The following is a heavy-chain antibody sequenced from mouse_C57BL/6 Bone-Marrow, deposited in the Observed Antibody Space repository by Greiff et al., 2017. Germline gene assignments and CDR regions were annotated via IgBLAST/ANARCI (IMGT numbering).Heavy chain of an antibody. J-gene: IGHJ3*01. CDR3: ARAPYYGSSSFAY. CDR2: IYPRSGNT. Sequence: QVQLKESGAELARPGASVKLSCKASGYTFTSYGISWVKQRTGQGLEWIGEIYPRSGNTYYNEKFKGKATLTADKSSSTAYMELRSLTSEDSAVYFCARAPYYGSSSFAYWGQGTLVTVSA. CDR1: GYTFTSYG. D-gene: IGHD1-1*01. V-gene: IGHV1-81*01.